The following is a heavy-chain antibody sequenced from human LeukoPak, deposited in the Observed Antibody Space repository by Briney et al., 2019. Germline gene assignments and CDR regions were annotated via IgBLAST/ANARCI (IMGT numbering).Heavy chain of an antibody. CDR3: ARDFRAAAPPYNWFDP. V-gene: IGHV3-21*01. J-gene: IGHJ5*02. Sequence: GGPLRLSCAASGFTFSSYSMNWVRQAPGKGLEWVSSISSSSSYIYYADSVKGRFTISRDNAKNSLYLQMNSLRAEDTAVYYCARDFRAAAPPYNWFDPWGQGTLVTVSS. CDR2: ISSSSSYI. CDR1: GFTFSSYS. D-gene: IGHD6-13*01.